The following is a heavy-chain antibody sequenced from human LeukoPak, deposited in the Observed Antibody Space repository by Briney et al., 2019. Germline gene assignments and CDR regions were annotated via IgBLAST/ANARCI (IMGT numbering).Heavy chain of an antibody. Sequence: PSETLSLTCTVSGGSISSSSYYWGWIRQPPGTGLEWIGSIYYSGSTYYNPSLKSRVTISVDTSKNQFSLKLSSVTAADTAVYYCARGSANSGSSHFDYWGQGTLVTVSS. D-gene: IGHD1-26*01. V-gene: IGHV4-39*07. CDR3: ARGSANSGSSHFDY. CDR2: IYYSGST. J-gene: IGHJ4*02. CDR1: GGSISSSSYY.